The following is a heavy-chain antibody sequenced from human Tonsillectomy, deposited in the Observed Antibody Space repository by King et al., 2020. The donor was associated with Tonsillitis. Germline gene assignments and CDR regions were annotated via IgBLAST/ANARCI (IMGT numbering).Heavy chain of an antibody. CDR1: GLAATSNY. Sequence: VHLVESGGGLVQPGESLRLSCAASGLAATSNYMSWVRQVPGKGLQWVSVIYSGSGGSTYYADSVKGRFTISRDDSKNMLYLQMNSLRAEDTAIYYCARDRFGSGTIWGQGTMVTVSS. V-gene: IGHV3-66*01. J-gene: IGHJ3*02. D-gene: IGHD3-10*01. CDR2: IYSGSGGST. CDR3: ARDRFGSGTI.